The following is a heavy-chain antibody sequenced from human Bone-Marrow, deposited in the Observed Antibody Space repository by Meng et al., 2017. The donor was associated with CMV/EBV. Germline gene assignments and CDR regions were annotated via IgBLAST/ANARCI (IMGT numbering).Heavy chain of an antibody. CDR3: ARGRAAGYYYYYGMDV. J-gene: IGHJ6*01. CDR1: GGSFSGYY. D-gene: IGHD6-13*01. CDR2: INHSGST. Sequence: GSLRLSCAVYGGSFSGYYWSWIRQPPGKGLEWIGEINHSGSTNYNPSLKSRVTISVDTSKNQFSLKLSSVTAADTAVYYCARGRAAGYYYYYGMDVWGQGPTVTVSS. V-gene: IGHV4-34*01.